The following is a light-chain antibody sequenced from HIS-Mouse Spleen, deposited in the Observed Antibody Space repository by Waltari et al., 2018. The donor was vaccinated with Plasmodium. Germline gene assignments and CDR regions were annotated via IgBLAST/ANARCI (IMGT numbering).Light chain of an antibody. CDR2: KDS. CDR3: YSAADNNRV. CDR1: VLAKQS. Sequence: SYELTQPSSVSVSPGQTARITCSGDVLAKQSARWFQQKPGQAPVLVIYKDSERPSGIPERFSGSSSGTTVTLTISGAQVEDEADYYCYSAADNNRVFGGGTKLTVL. V-gene: IGLV3-27*01. J-gene: IGLJ3*02.